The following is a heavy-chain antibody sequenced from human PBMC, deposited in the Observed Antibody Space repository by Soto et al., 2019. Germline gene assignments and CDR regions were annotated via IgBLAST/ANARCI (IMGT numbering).Heavy chain of an antibody. D-gene: IGHD4-17*01. CDR1: GFSLSTSGVG. CDR3: AHSPPPPATVTPSAEYFQH. J-gene: IGHJ1*01. CDR2: IYWDDDQ. Sequence: QITLKESGPTLVKPTQTLTLTCTFSGFSLSTSGVGVGWIRQPPGKALEWLALIYWDDDQRYSPSLKSRLSITTDTSKTQLVLRLTTMHPVDTAPYYCAHSPPPPATVTPSAEYFQHWGQGTLVTVSS. V-gene: IGHV2-5*02.